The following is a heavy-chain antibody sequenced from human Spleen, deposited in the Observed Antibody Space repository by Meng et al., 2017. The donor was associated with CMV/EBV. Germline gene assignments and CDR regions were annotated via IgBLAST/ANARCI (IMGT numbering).Heavy chain of an antibody. Sequence: GGSLRLSCAVSGFTFSSYEMNWVRQAPGKGLEWVSYISRSSSTIYYADSVKGRFTISRDNAKNSLYLQMNSLRAEDTGVYYCARDGPGRLFHVWGQGTTVTVSS. CDR2: ISRSSSTI. J-gene: IGHJ6*02. V-gene: IGHV3-48*03. CDR1: GFTFSSYE. D-gene: IGHD3-10*01. CDR3: ARDGPGRLFHV.